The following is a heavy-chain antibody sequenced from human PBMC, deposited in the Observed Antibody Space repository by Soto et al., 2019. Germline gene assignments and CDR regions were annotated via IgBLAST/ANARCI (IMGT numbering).Heavy chain of an antibody. CDR1: GYTFTSSG. Sequence: GASVEVSCKXSGYTFTSSGISWVRQAPGQGLEWMGWISTYTGNTNYAQNFQGRVTMTTDTSTSTAYMELRSLRSDDTAMHYCARDGGSGSYRIFDYWGQGTLVTVSS. CDR3: ARDGGSGSYRIFDY. V-gene: IGHV1-18*01. CDR2: ISTYTGNT. J-gene: IGHJ4*02. D-gene: IGHD1-26*01.